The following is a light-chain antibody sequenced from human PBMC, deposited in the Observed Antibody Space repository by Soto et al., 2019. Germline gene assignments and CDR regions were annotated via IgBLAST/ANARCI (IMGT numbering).Light chain of an antibody. CDR1: NSNIGAGYD. CDR3: QSYDSSLSGPVL. Sequence: QSVLTQPPSVSGAPGQRVTISCTGSNSNIGAGYDVNWYQHLPRTAPKLLIYGDTIRPSGVPDRFSGSKSATSASLAIAGLQVEDEGDYYCQSYDSSLSGPVLFGGGTKVTVL. V-gene: IGLV1-40*01. CDR2: GDT. J-gene: IGLJ2*01.